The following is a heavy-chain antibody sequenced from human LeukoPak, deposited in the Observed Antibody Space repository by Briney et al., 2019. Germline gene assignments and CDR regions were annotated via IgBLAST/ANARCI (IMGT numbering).Heavy chain of an antibody. V-gene: IGHV3-48*01. D-gene: IGHD4-17*01. CDR1: GFTFSTYS. CDR2: IGGSSSPI. CDR3: AKVGIYGDSYYYYYYMDV. Sequence: GGSLRLSCAASGFTFSTYSMNWVRQAPGKGLEWVSYIGGSSSPIYYAESVKGRFTISRDNSKNTLYLQMNSLRAEDTAVYYCAKVGIYGDSYYYYYYMDVWGKGTTVTVSS. J-gene: IGHJ6*03.